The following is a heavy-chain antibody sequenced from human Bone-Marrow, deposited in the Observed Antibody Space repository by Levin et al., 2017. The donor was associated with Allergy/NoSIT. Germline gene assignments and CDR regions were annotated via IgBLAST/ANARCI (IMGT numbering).Heavy chain of an antibody. CDR1: GYSFTSYW. CDR2: IYPGDSDT. CDR3: ARSYPYCSSTSCYDIYYYGMDV. D-gene: IGHD2-2*01. Sequence: GESLKISCKGSGYSFTSYWIGWVRQMPGKGLEWMGIIYPGDSDTRYSPSFQGQVTISADKSISTAYLQWSSLKASDTAMYYCARSYPYCSSTSCYDIYYYGMDVWGQGTTVTVSS. V-gene: IGHV5-51*01. J-gene: IGHJ6*02.